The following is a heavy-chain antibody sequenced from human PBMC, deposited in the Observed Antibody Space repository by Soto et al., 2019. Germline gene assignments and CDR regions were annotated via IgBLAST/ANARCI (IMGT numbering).Heavy chain of an antibody. V-gene: IGHV5-51*01. J-gene: IGHJ6*02. CDR2: IYPGDSDT. CDR3: ARHTNGMDV. Sequence: GESLKISGNGSGDRFSTYWIGCVRQMPEKGLEWMGIIYPGDSDTKYSPSFQGQVTISADKSISTAYLQWSSLKASDTAMYYCARHTNGMDVWGQGNTVTVS. CDR1: GDRFSTYW.